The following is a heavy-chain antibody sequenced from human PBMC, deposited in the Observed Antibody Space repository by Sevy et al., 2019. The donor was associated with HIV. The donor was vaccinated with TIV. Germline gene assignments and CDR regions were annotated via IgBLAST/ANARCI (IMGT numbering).Heavy chain of an antibody. V-gene: IGHV3-30-3*01. CDR2: ISYDGSNK. Sequence: GGSLRLSCAASGFTFSSYAMHWVRQAPGKGLEWVAVISYDGSNKYYAHSVKGRFTISRDNSKNTLYLQMNSLRAEDTAVYYGARDHGPKDDSSGYYGYGMDVWGQGSTVTVSS. CDR1: GFTFSSYA. CDR3: ARDHGPKDDSSGYYGYGMDV. J-gene: IGHJ6*02. D-gene: IGHD3-22*01.